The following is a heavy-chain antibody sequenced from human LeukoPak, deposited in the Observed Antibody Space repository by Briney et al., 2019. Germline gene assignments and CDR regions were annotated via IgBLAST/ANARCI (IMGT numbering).Heavy chain of an antibody. CDR3: ARPGYCSSTSCSWFDR. Sequence: GESLKISCKGSGYSFTSYWIGWVRQMPGKGLEWMGIIYPGDSDTRYSPSFQGQVTISADKSISTAYLQWSSLKASDTAMYYCARPGYCSSTSCSWFDRWGQGTLVTVSS. V-gene: IGHV5-51*01. CDR1: GYSFTSYW. D-gene: IGHD2-2*01. J-gene: IGHJ5*02. CDR2: IYPGDSDT.